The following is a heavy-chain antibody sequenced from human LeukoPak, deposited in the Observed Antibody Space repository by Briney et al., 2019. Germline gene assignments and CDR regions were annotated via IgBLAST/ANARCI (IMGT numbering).Heavy chain of an antibody. V-gene: IGHV4-4*07. CDR2: IYTSGST. J-gene: IGHJ5*02. CDR3: ARDRDYYDSSGYYSNWFDP. CDR1: GGSISSYY. Sequence: PSETLSLTCTVSGGSISSYYWSWIRHPAGKGLEWIGRIYTSGSTNYNPSLKSRVTMSVDTSKNQFSLKLSSVTAADTAVYYCARDRDYYDSSGYYSNWFDPWGQGTLVTVSS. D-gene: IGHD3-22*01.